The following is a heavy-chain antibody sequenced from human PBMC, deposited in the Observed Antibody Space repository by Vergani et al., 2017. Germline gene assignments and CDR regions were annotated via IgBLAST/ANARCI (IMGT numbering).Heavy chain of an antibody. D-gene: IGHD4-17*01. CDR1: GGTFSSYA. Sequence: QVQLVQSGAEVKKPGSSVKVSCKASGGTFSSYAISWVRQAPGQGLEWMGGIIPIFGTANYAQKFQGRVTITADESTSTAYMELSSLRSEDTAVYYCAREDYGDYEPYYYYSGMDVWGQGTTVTVSS. CDR3: AREDYGDYEPYYYYSGMDV. CDR2: IIPIFGTA. V-gene: IGHV1-69*12. J-gene: IGHJ6*02.